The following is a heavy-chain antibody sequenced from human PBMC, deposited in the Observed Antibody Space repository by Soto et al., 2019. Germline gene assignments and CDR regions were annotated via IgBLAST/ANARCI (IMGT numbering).Heavy chain of an antibody. CDR2: IYATGTT. D-gene: IGHD1-1*01. CDR1: GASISCFY. Sequence: SGTLSLTCTVSGASISCFYWSWIRKSAGKGLEWIGRIYATGTTDYNPSLKSRVMMSVDTSKKQFSLKLRSVTAADTAVYYCVRDGTKTLRDWFDPWGQG. V-gene: IGHV4-4*07. J-gene: IGHJ5*02. CDR3: VRDGTKTLRDWFDP.